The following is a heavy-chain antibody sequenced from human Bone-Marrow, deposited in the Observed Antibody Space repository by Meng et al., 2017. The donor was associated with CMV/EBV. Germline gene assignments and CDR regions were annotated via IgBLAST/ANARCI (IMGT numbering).Heavy chain of an antibody. V-gene: IGHV3-30*02. Sequence: GGSLRLSCAASGFTFSSYGMHWVRQAPGKGLEWVAFIRYDGSNKYYADSVKGRFTISRDNSKNTLYLQMNSLRAEDTAVYYCAREAPTVTTDRGGWFDPWGQGTLVTVSS. D-gene: IGHD4-11*01. J-gene: IGHJ5*02. CDR2: IRYDGSNK. CDR1: GFTFSSYG. CDR3: AREAPTVTTDRGGWFDP.